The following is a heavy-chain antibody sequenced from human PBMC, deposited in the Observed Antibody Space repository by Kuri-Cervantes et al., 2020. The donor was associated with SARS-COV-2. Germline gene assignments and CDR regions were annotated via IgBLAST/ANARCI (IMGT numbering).Heavy chain of an antibody. V-gene: IGHV4-38-2*01. CDR2: IYHSGST. Sequence: SGTLSLTCAVSGYSISSGYYWGWIRQPPGKGLEWIGSIYHSGSTYYNPSLKSRVTISVDTSKNQFSLKLSSVTAADTAVYYCARHYYGSGSYYAGPVLWSHWGQGTLVTVSS. D-gene: IGHD3-10*01. CDR3: ARHYYGSGSYYAGPVLWSH. J-gene: IGHJ4*02. CDR1: GYSISSGYY.